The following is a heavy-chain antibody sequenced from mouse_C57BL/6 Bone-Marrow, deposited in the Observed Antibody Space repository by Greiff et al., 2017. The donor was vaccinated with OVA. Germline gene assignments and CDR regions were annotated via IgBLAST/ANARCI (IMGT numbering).Heavy chain of an antibody. CDR1: GYTFTSYW. CDR3: ARRLPGYYYAMDY. CDR2: IDPSDSYT. J-gene: IGHJ4*01. Sequence: VQLQQPGAELVRPGTSVKLSCKASGYTFTSYWMHWVKQRPGQGLEWIGVIDPSDSYTNYNQKFKGKATLTVDTSSSTAYMQLSSLTSEDSAVYYCARRLPGYYYAMDYWGQGTSVTVSS. V-gene: IGHV1-59*01. D-gene: IGHD1-2*01.